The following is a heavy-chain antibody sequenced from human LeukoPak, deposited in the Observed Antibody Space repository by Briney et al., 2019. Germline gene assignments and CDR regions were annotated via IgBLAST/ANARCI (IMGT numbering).Heavy chain of an antibody. J-gene: IGHJ5*02. D-gene: IGHD3-10*01. CDR1: GYTFTGYY. CDR2: INPNSGGT. CDR3: ARERGGRAGATMVRGVTPPLRWFDP. V-gene: IGHV1-2*02. Sequence: GASVKVSCKASGYTFTGYYMHWVRQAPGQGLEWMGWINPNSGGTNYAQKFQGRVTMTRDTSISTAYMELSRLRSDDTAVYYCARERGGRAGATMVRGVTPPLRWFDPWGQGTLVTVSS.